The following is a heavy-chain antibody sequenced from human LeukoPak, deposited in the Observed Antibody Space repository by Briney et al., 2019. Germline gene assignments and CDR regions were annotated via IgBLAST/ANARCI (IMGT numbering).Heavy chain of an antibody. J-gene: IGHJ6*03. Sequence: GGSLRLSCAASGFTFSDYYMSWIRQAPGKGLGWVSYISSSGSTVYYADSVKGRFTTSRDNAKNSLYLQMNSLRAEDTAVYYCARGLRAVTVFYYMDVWGKGTTVTVSS. V-gene: IGHV3-11*01. CDR2: ISSSGSTV. CDR1: GFTFSDYY. D-gene: IGHD4-11*01. CDR3: ARGLRAVTVFYYMDV.